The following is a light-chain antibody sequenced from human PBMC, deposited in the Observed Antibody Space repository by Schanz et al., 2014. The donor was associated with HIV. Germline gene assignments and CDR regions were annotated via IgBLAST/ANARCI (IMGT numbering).Light chain of an antibody. CDR1: SSDIGANNY. Sequence: QSALTQPASVSGSPGQSITISCTGTSSDIGANNYVSWYQQHPGKAPKLMIFDVSNRPSGVSNRFSGSKSGNTASLTISGLQPEDEADYYCISYTRDTVLFGGGTKLTVL. CDR3: ISYTRDTVL. CDR2: DVS. V-gene: IGLV2-14*03. J-gene: IGLJ2*01.